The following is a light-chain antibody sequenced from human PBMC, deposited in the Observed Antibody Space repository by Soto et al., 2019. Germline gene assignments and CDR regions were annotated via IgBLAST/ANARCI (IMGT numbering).Light chain of an antibody. CDR2: GAF. V-gene: IGKV3-15*01. CDR3: QQYNNWPIT. J-gene: IGKJ5*01. CDR1: QSVLSK. Sequence: EIVMTQPPATLSVSPGERATLSCRASQSVLSKLAWYQQKPGQAPRLLIYGAFTRATDIPGRFSGSGSGTEFTLTISSLQSEDFAVYYCQQYNNWPITFGQGTRLEIK.